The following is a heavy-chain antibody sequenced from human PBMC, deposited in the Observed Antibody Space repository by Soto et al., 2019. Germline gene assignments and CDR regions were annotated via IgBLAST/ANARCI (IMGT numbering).Heavy chain of an antibody. Sequence: PSSTMSLTCTVSGGSISSSSYYWGWIRQPPGKGLEWIGSIYYSASTYYNPSLKSRVTISVDTSKNQFSLKLSSVTAADTAVYYCARRDSSSSAFDYWGQGTLVTVSS. CDR2: IYYSAST. CDR1: GGSISSSSYY. J-gene: IGHJ4*02. D-gene: IGHD6-6*01. CDR3: ARRDSSSSAFDY. V-gene: IGHV4-39*01.